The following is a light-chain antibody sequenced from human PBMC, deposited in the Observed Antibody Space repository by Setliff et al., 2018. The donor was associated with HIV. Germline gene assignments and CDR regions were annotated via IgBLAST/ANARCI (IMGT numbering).Light chain of an antibody. CDR2: YDS. CDR3: QVWDSGSDHPYV. V-gene: IGLV3-21*04. Sequence: SYELTQPPSVSVAPGKTARITCGGNNIGSKSVHWYQQKPGQAPVLVIYYDSDRPSGIPERFSSSNSGNTATLTISRVEAGDEADYYCQVWDSGSDHPYVFGTGTKVTVL. J-gene: IGLJ1*01. CDR1: NIGSKS.